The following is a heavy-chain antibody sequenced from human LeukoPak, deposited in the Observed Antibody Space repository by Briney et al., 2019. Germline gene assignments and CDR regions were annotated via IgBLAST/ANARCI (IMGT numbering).Heavy chain of an antibody. CDR1: GFTFSTYC. CDR3: AISSSSGFTLFDY. V-gene: IGHV3-72*01. Sequence: PGGSLRLSCAASGFTFSTYCMHWVRQAPGKGLEWVGRIRNKANSYTTEYAASVKGRFTISRDDSKNSVFLQMNNLKTEDSAVYYCAISSSSGFTLFDYWGQGILVIVSS. CDR2: IRNKANSYTT. J-gene: IGHJ4*02. D-gene: IGHD6-13*01.